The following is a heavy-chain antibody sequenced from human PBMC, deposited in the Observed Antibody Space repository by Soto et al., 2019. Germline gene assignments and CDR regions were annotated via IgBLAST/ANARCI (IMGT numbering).Heavy chain of an antibody. J-gene: IGHJ4*02. CDR2: VFYTGST. CDR1: GGSMSNNY. CDR3: ARSLTVTRFDQ. D-gene: IGHD4-17*01. V-gene: IGHV4-59*01. Sequence: QVHLQELGPGLVKPSETLSLFCNVSGGSMSNNYWTWIRQAPGKGLEWIGYVFYTGSTNYNPSLKSRVSISVDTSKKYFSLRLNSVTAADTAVYYCARSLTVTRFDQWGQGTRVTVS.